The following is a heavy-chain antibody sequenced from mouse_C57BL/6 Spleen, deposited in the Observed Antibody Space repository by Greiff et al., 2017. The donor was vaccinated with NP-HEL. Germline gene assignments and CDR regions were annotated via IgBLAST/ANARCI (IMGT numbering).Heavy chain of an antibody. CDR2: ISNGGGST. J-gene: IGHJ2*01. CDR3: ARQYGYYFDY. D-gene: IGHD2-2*01. V-gene: IGHV5-12*01. CDR1: GFTFSDYY. Sequence: DVMLVESGGGLVQPGGSLKLSCAASGFTFSDYYMYWVRQTPEKRLEWVAYISNGGGSTYYPDTVKGRFTISRDNAKNTLYLQMSRLKSEDTAMYYCARQYGYYFDYWGQGTTLTVSS.